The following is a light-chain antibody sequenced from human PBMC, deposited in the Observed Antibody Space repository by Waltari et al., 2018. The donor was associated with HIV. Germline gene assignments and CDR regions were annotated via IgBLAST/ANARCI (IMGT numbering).Light chain of an antibody. Sequence: SSELTQDPVLSVALGLTIQITCQGDSLRSFFPNWYQQTPGQAPILVVYGANRRPSGIPDRFSASNSGNTSSLIISDSQAVDEADYYCHSRDTDGDHYVFGGGTRVIV. CDR2: GAN. J-gene: IGLJ1*01. V-gene: IGLV3-19*01. CDR1: SLRSFF. CDR3: HSRDTDGDHYV.